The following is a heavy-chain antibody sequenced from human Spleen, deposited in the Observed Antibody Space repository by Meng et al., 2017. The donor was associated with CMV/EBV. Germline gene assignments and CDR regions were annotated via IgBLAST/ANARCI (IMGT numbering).Heavy chain of an antibody. CDR1: YSFTDYY. CDR3: ARQYCSAANCHIGIGAY. Sequence: YSFTDYYIHWVRQAPGQGLEWMGWIIPNSGGTNSAQKFQGRVTMTRDTSIRTAYMELRSLKSDDTAVYYCARQYCSAANCHIGIGAYWGQGSLVTVSS. V-gene: IGHV1-2*02. J-gene: IGHJ4*02. CDR2: IIPNSGGT. D-gene: IGHD2-15*01.